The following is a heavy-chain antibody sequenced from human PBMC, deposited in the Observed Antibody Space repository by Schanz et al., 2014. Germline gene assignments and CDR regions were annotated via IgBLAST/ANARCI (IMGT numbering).Heavy chain of an antibody. D-gene: IGHD4-17*01. V-gene: IGHV3-74*02. Sequence: EVQLVESGGGLVQPGKSLRLSCAASGFTFENYALTWVRQVPGKGLEWVSRINSVGSNTDYADSVTGRFTISRDNAKNTLYLQMNTLRAEDTAVYYCARKMKLGVYGGKGHDSLDIWGQGTMVTVSS. CDR3: ARKMKLGVYGGKGHDSLDI. CDR1: GFTFENYA. CDR2: INSVGSNT. J-gene: IGHJ3*02.